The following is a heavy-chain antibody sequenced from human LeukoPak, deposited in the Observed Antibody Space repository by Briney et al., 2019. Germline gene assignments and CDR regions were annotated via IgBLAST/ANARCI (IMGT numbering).Heavy chain of an antibody. V-gene: IGHV4-39*01. CDR3: AKQPHAFDNWFDP. D-gene: IGHD3-10*01. J-gene: IGHJ5*02. CDR2: IYYRGIT. CDR1: GGSISSSSYY. Sequence: SETLSLTCTVSGGSISSSSYYWGWIRQPPGKGLEWIGNIYYRGITYYNPSLKSRVTISVDTSKNQFSLKLSSVTAADTAVYYCAKQPHAFDNWFDPWGQGTLVTVTS.